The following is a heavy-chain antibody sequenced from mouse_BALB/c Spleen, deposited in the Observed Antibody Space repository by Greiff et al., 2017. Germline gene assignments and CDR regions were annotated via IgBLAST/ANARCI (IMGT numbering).Heavy chain of an antibody. CDR2: ISSGGST. J-gene: IGHJ2*01. D-gene: IGHD1-1*01. CDR3: ANYYGSSYYFDY. V-gene: IGHV5-6-5*01. Sequence: EVKVVESGGGLVKPGGSLKLSCAASGFTFSSYAMSWVRQTPEKRLEWVASISSGGSTYYPDSVKGRFTISRDNARNILYLQMSSLRSEDTAMYYCANYYGSSYYFDYWGQGTTLTVSS. CDR1: GFTFSSYA.